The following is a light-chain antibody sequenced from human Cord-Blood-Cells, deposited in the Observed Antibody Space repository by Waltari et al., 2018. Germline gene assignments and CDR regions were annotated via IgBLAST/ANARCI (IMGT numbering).Light chain of an antibody. CDR1: QSVSSN. CDR2: GAS. Sequence: EIVMTQSPATLSVSPGERATPSCRASQSVSSNLAWYQQKPGQAPRLLIYGASTRATSIPARFSGSGSGTEFTLTISSLQSEDFAVYYCQQYNNWWTFGQGTKVEIK. CDR3: QQYNNWWT. V-gene: IGKV3-15*01. J-gene: IGKJ1*01.